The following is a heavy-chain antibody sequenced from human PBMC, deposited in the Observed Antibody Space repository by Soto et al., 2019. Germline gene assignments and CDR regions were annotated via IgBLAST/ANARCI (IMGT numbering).Heavy chain of an antibody. D-gene: IGHD6-19*01. J-gene: IGHJ4*02. CDR1: GFTFSSYG. CDR3: ARDPPFGGIAVARGGDY. Sequence: QVQLVESGGGVVQPGRSLRLSCAASGFTFSSYGMNWVRQAPGTGLEWVAVIWYDGSNKYYADSVKGRFTISRDNSKNTLYLQMNSLRAEDTAVYYCARDPPFGGIAVARGGDYWGQGTLVTVSS. V-gene: IGHV3-33*01. CDR2: IWYDGSNK.